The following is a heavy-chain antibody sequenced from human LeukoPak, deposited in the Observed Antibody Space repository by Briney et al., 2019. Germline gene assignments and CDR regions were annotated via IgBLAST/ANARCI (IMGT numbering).Heavy chain of an antibody. CDR2: ISYDGSNK. V-gene: IGHV3-30*04. CDR3: ARAAMALSADY. D-gene: IGHD2-2*01. J-gene: IGHJ4*02. CDR1: GFTFSSYA. Sequence: GGSLRLSCAASGFTFSSYAMHWVRQAPGKGLEWVAVISYDGSNKYNADSVKGRFTISRDNSKNTLYLQMNSLRAEDTAVYYCARAAMALSADYWGQGTLVTVSS.